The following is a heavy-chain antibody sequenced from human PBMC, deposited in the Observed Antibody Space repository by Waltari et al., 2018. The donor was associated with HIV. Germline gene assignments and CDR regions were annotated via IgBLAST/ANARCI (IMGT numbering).Heavy chain of an antibody. CDR1: GFTFSSYA. CDR3: ARDYYYDSSGYPDY. V-gene: IGHV3-33*01. Sequence: QVQLVESGGGVVQPGRSLRLSCAASGFTFSSYAVHWVRQAPGKGLEWVAVIWYDGSNKYYADSVKGRFTISRDNSKNTLYLQMNSLRAEDTAVYYCARDYYYDSSGYPDYWGQGTLVTVSS. J-gene: IGHJ4*02. CDR2: IWYDGSNK. D-gene: IGHD3-22*01.